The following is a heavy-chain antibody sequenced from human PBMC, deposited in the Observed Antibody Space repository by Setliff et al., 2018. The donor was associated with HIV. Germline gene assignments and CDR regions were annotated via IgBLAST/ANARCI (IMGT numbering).Heavy chain of an antibody. CDR3: ASQIMVRGVSLYGMDV. D-gene: IGHD3-10*01. J-gene: IGHJ6*02. CDR2: IYPGDSDN. CDR1: GYSFTSYW. V-gene: IGHV5-51*01. Sequence: PGESLKISCKGSGYSFTSYWIGWVRQMPGKGLEWMGIIYPGDSDNRYSRSFQGQVTISADKSISTAYLQWSSLKASDTAMYYCASQIMVRGVSLYGMDVWGQGTTVTVSS.